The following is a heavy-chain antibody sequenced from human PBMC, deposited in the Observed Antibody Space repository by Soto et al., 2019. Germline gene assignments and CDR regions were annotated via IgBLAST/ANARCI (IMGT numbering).Heavy chain of an antibody. CDR1: GGSISSGGYY. D-gene: IGHD6-6*01. V-gene: IGHV4-31*03. Sequence: QVQLQESGPGLVKPSQTLSLTCTVSGGSISSGGYYWSWIRQHPGKGLEWIGYIYYSGSTYYNPSRKSRVTISVDTSKNQFSLKLSSVTAADTAVYYCARGLSIAARREGMDVWGQGTTVTVSS. CDR2: IYYSGST. CDR3: ARGLSIAARREGMDV. J-gene: IGHJ6*02.